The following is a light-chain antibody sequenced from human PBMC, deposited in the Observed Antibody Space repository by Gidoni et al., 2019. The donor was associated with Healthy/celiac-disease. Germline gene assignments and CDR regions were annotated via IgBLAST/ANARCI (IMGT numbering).Light chain of an antibody. J-gene: IGLJ3*02. V-gene: IGLV1-51*01. CDR2: EDN. Sequence: QSVLTQPPSVSAAPGQKVTISCPGSRSNIGNNYVSWYQQLPGTAPKLLIFEDNRRSSGIPDRFSGSKSGTSATLDIIGLQSGDEADYYCVTWDSSMSVLFGGGTKLTVL. CDR3: VTWDSSMSVL. CDR1: RSNIGNNY.